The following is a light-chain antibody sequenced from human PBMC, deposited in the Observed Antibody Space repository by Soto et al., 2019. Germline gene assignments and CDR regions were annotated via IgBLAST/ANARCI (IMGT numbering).Light chain of an antibody. V-gene: IGLV3-10*01. CDR1: ALPETY. J-gene: IGLJ2*01. CDR3: HSTDTSGNHRV. CDR2: EDT. Sequence: SYDLTQPPSVSVSPGQTARITCFGDALPETYAYWYQRKSGQAPALVIYEDTKRPSGIPERFSGSSSGTVATLTISGAQVEDEADYYCHSTDTSGNHRVFGGGTKVTVL.